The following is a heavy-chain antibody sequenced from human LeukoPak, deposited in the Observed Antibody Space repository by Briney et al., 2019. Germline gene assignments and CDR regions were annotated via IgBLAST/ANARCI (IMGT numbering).Heavy chain of an antibody. D-gene: IGHD4-23*01. CDR2: INPSGGST. J-gene: IGHJ4*02. CDR1: GYTFTSYY. V-gene: IGHV1-46*01. CDR3: ARHYGGNPDPFDY. Sequence: ASVKVSCKASGYTFTSYYMHWVRQAPGQGLEWMGIINPSGGSTSYAQKFQGRVTITADESTSTAYMELSSLRSEDTAVYYCARHYGGNPDPFDYWGQGTLVTVSS.